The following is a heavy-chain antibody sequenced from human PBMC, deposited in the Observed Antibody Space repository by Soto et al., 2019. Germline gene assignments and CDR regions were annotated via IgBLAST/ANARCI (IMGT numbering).Heavy chain of an antibody. CDR3: ASALYCSGGSCSFDP. CDR2: IYYNGNT. CDR1: GGSVSSGSYY. V-gene: IGHV4-61*01. Sequence: QVQLQESGPGLVKPSETLSLTCTVSGGSVSSGSYYWSWIRQPPGKGLEWIGYIYYNGNTNYNPPLTSGATISVDTSKSQFSLKLSSVTAADTAVYYCASALYCSGGSCSFDPWGQGTLVTVSS. D-gene: IGHD2-15*01. J-gene: IGHJ5*02.